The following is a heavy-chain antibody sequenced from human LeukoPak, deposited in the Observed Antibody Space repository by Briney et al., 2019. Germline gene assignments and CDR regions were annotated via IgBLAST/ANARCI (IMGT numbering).Heavy chain of an antibody. CDR1: GFTFSSYS. J-gene: IGHJ5*02. CDR2: ISSSSSYI. CDR3: ARYSSGWYDWFDP. V-gene: IGHV3-21*01. D-gene: IGHD6-19*01. Sequence: PGGSLRLSCAACGFTFSSYSMNRVRQAPGKGLEWVSSISSSSSYIYYADSVKGRFTISRDNAKNSLYLQMNSLRAEDTAVYYCARYSSGWYDWFDPWGQGTLVTVSS.